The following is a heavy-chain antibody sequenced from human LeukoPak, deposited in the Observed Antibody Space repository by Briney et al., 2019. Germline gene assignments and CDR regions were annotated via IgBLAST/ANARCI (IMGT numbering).Heavy chain of an antibody. CDR2: IKSKTDGGTT. D-gene: IGHD3-22*01. CDR1: GFTFSSYW. J-gene: IGHJ4*02. V-gene: IGHV3-15*01. CDR3: TTDPDYDSSGYSY. Sequence: PGGSLRLSCAASGFTFSSYWMHWVRQAPGKGLEWVGRIKSKTDGGTTDYAAPVKGRFTISRDDSKNTLYLQMNSLKTEDTAVYYCTTDPDYDSSGYSYWGQGTLVTVSS.